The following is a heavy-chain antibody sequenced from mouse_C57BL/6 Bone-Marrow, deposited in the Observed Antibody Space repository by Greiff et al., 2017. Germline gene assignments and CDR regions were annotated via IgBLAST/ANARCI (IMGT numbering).Heavy chain of an antibody. CDR3: TRGLLAWFSY. V-gene: IGHV14-1*01. J-gene: IGHJ3*01. Sequence: EVKLMESGAELVRPGASVKLSCTASGFNIKDYSMHWVKQRPEQGLEWIGRIAPEDGDTEYAPKFPGKATMTAHTSSNAAYLQISSLTSEDTTVYYCTRGLLAWFSYWGQGTLVTVSA. CDR2: IAPEDGDT. CDR1: GFNIKDYS. D-gene: IGHD1-1*01.